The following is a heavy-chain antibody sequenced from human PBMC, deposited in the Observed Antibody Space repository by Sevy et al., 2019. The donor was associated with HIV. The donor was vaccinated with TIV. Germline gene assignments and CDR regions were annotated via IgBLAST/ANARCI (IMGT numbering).Heavy chain of an antibody. Sequence: GESLKISCKGSGYSFTSYWIGWVRQMPGKGLEWRGIIYPGDSDTRYSPSFQGQVTISADKSISTAYLQWSSLKASDTAMYYCARHAYGSGSYYQVDYWGQGTLVTVSS. CDR1: GYSFTSYW. V-gene: IGHV5-51*01. J-gene: IGHJ4*02. CDR3: ARHAYGSGSYYQVDY. CDR2: IYPGDSDT. D-gene: IGHD3-10*01.